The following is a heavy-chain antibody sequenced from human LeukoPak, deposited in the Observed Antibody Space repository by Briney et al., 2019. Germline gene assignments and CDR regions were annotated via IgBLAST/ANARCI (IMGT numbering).Heavy chain of an antibody. CDR3: ARVPGREYGMDV. CDR2: IIPILGIA. D-gene: IGHD1-26*01. CDR1: GGTFSSYT. Sequence: SVKVSCKASGGTFSSYTISWVRQAPGQGLEWMGRIIPILGIANYAQKFQGRVTITADKSTSTAYMEVSSVRSEDTAVYYCARVPGREYGMDVWGQGTTVTVSS. J-gene: IGHJ6*02. V-gene: IGHV1-69*02.